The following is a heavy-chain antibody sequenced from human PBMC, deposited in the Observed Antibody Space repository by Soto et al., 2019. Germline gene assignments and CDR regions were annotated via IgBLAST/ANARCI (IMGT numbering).Heavy chain of an antibody. CDR1: GFTFSSYG. J-gene: IGHJ6*02. V-gene: IGHV3-33*01. D-gene: IGHD3-10*01. CDR2: IWYDGSNK. Sequence: GGSLRLSCAASGFTFSSYGMHWVRQAPGKGLEWVAVIWYDGSNKYYADSVKGRFTISRDNSKNTLYLQMNSLRAEDTAVYYCAREWLSCMVRGVMAASRRDYYGMDVWGQGTTVTVSS. CDR3: AREWLSCMVRGVMAASRRDYYGMDV.